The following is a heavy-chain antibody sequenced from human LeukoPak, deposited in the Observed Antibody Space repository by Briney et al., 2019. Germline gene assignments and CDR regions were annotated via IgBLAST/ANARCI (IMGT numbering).Heavy chain of an antibody. D-gene: IGHD3-22*01. CDR1: GFTFSSYA. CDR2: ISGSGGST. CDR3: AKIHDSSGYPADY. J-gene: IGHJ4*02. V-gene: IGHV3-23*01. Sequence: GGSLRLSCAAPGFTFSSYAMSWVRQAPGKGLEWVSAISGSGGSTYYADSVKGRFTISRDNSKNTLYLQMNSLRAEDTAVYYCAKIHDSSGYPADYWGQGTLVTVSS.